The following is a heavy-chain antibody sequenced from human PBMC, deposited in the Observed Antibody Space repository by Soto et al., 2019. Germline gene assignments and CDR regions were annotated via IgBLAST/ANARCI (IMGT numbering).Heavy chain of an antibody. J-gene: IGHJ4*02. D-gene: IGHD3-16*02. CDR2: ISGSGGST. Sequence: PGGSLRLSCAASGFTFSSYAMSWVRQAPGRGLEWVSAISGSGGSTYYADSVKGRFTISRDNSKNTLYLQMNSLRAEDTAVYYCAKSRARDDYIWGSYRFDVYYFDYWGQGTLVTVSS. CDR1: GFTFSSYA. V-gene: IGHV3-23*01. CDR3: AKSRARDDYIWGSYRFDVYYFDY.